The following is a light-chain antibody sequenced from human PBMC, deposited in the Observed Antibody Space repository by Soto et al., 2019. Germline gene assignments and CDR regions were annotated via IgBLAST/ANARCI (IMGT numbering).Light chain of an antibody. CDR2: GNS. V-gene: IGLV1-40*01. CDR3: QSYDSSLSGLV. J-gene: IGLJ1*01. Sequence: QPVLTQPPSVSGAPGQRVTISCTGSSSNIGAGYDVHWYQQLPGTAPKLLIYGNSNRPSGVPDRFSGSKSGTSASLAITGLQAEDKADYYCQSYDSSLSGLVFGTGTKLTVL. CDR1: SSNIGAGYD.